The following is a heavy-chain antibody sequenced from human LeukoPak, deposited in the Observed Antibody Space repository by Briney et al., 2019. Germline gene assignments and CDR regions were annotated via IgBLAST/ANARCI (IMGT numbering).Heavy chain of an antibody. V-gene: IGHV3-64*01. D-gene: IGHD3-3*01. CDR3: ARESNPPDYDFWSGYYPGGAFDI. J-gene: IGHJ3*02. Sequence: GGSLRLSCAASGFTFSSYAMHWVRQAPGKGLEYVSAISSNGGSTYYANSVKGRFTISRDNSKNTLYLQMGSLRAEDMAVYYCARESNPPDYDFWSGYYPGGAFDIWGQGTMVTVSS. CDR2: ISSNGGST. CDR1: GFTFSSYA.